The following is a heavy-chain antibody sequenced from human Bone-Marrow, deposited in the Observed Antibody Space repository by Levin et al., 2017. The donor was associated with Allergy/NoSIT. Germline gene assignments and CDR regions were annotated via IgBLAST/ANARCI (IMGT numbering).Heavy chain of an antibody. CDR1: GGSFSGYY. J-gene: IGHJ4*02. CDR2: INNRRNT. CDR3: ARGGSSWYIDY. Sequence: PSETLSLTCAVSGGSFSGYYWSWIRQPPGKGLEWIGEINNRRNTNYNPSLKSRVTISVHTSKTQFSLKLSSVTAADTAVYYCARGGSSWYIDYWGQGTLVSVSS. D-gene: IGHD6-13*01. V-gene: IGHV4-34*01.